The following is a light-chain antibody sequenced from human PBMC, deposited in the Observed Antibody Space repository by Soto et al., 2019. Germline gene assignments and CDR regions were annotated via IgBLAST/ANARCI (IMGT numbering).Light chain of an antibody. Sequence: DIQMTQSPSTLSASIGDRVTITCRASQRITNWLVWYQQKPGKAPKLLIYKASSLESGVSSRFSGSGSGTEFTLTISSLHPDDVATYYCQQSNSYPYTFGQGTQLAIQ. J-gene: IGKJ2*01. CDR1: QRITNW. V-gene: IGKV1-5*03. CDR2: KAS. CDR3: QQSNSYPYT.